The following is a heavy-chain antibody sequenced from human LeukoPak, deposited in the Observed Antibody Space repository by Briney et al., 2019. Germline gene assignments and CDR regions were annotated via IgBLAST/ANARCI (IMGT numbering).Heavy chain of an antibody. CDR2: ITGSGDTT. CDR1: GFTFSSYA. D-gene: IGHD3-22*01. CDR3: ARAYGSSGYFQLPIDY. J-gene: IGHJ4*02. Sequence: GGSLRLSCAASGFTFSSYAMSWVRQAPGKGLEWVSGITGSGDTTHHADSVKGRFTISRDNSKNTLFLQMNSLRVEDAALYYCARAYGSSGYFQLPIDYWGQGTLVTVSS. V-gene: IGHV3-23*01.